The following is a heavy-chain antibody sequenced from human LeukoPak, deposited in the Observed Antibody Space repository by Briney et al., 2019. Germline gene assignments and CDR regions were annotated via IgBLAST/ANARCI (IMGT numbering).Heavy chain of an antibody. CDR3: AAMVRGVLGWFDP. J-gene: IGHJ5*02. CDR2: IYYSGST. D-gene: IGHD3-10*01. V-gene: IGHV4-31*03. CDR1: GGSISSGGYY. Sequence: SQTLSLTRTVSGGSISSGGYYWSWIRQHPGKGLEWIGYIYYSGSTYYNPSLKSRVTISVDTSKNQFSLKLSSVTAADTAVYYCAAMVRGVLGWFDPWGQGTLVTVSS.